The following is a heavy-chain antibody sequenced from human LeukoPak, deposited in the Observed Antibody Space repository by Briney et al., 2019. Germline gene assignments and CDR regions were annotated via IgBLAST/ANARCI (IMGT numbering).Heavy chain of an antibody. V-gene: IGHV1-2*02. CDR3: ARDDYDSSGYPSGY. CDR1: GYTFTGYY. D-gene: IGHD3-22*01. J-gene: IGHJ4*02. Sequence: GASVTVSCTASGYTFTGYYVHWVRQAPGQGHEWMGWINPNSGGTNYAQKFQGRVTMTRDTSISTAYMELSRLRSDDTAVYYCARDDYDSSGYPSGYWGQGTLVTVSS. CDR2: INPNSGGT.